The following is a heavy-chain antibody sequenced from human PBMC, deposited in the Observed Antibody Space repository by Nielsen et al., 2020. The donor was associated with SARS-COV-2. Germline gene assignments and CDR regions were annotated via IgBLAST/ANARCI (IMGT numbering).Heavy chain of an antibody. V-gene: IGHV3-11*01. CDR1: GFTFSDYY. CDR2: ISSSGSTI. CDR3: ARTSLSIYYYYGMDV. J-gene: IGHJ6*02. Sequence: GGSLRLSCAASGFTFSDYYMSWIRQAPGKGLEWVSYISSSGSTIYYADSVKGRFTISRDNAKNSLYLQMNSLRAEDTAVYYCARTSLSIYYYYGMDVWGQGTTVTVSS.